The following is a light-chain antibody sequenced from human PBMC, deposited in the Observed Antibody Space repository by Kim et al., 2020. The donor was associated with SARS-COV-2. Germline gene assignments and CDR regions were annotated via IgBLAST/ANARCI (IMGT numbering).Light chain of an antibody. Sequence: SELTQPASVSGSPGQSITISCIGSSSDIGGYKSVSWYQQHPGKPPKLMISDVTKRPSGVSNRFSGSKSGNTASLTISGLQADDEADYYCSSYTAASTWVFGGGTQLTVL. J-gene: IGLJ2*01. CDR2: DVT. CDR3: SSYTAASTWV. CDR1: SSDIGGYKS. V-gene: IGLV2-14*03.